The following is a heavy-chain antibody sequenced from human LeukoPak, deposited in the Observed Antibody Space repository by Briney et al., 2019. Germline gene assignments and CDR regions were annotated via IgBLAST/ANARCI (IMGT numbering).Heavy chain of an antibody. CDR2: ISYHGSNK. J-gene: IGHJ4*02. CDR3: AKNTHAYAEIFDY. Sequence: GESLKISCAASGFTFSNYAMHWVRQAPGKGLEWVAFISYHGSNKYYADSVKGRFTISRDNSKNTLFLQMNSLRAEDTAVYYCAKNTHAYAEIFDYWGQGTLVTVSS. V-gene: IGHV3-30*18. CDR1: GFTFSNYA. D-gene: IGHD2-2*01.